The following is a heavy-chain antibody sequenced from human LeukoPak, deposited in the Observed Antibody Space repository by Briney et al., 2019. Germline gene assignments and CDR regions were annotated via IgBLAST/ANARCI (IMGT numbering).Heavy chain of an antibody. CDR2: ISSSSSYI. D-gene: IGHD5-18*01. J-gene: IGHJ4*02. Sequence: GGSLRLSCAASGFTFSSYSMNWVRQAPGQGLEWVSSISSSSSYIYYADSVKGRFTISRDNAKNSLYLQMNSLRAEDTAVYYCAREPYSYGPHFDYWGQGTLVTVSS. CDR1: GFTFSSYS. V-gene: IGHV3-21*01. CDR3: AREPYSYGPHFDY.